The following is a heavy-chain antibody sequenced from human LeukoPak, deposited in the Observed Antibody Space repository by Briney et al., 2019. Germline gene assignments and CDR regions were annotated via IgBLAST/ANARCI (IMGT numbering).Heavy chain of an antibody. CDR3: AKGYYDILTGLQY. J-gene: IGHJ4*02. CDR1: GFTFSSYA. D-gene: IGHD3-9*01. V-gene: IGHV3-23*01. CDR2: ISGSGGIT. Sequence: GGSLRLSCAASGFTFSSYAMNWVRQAPGRGLEWVTTISGSGGITYYADSVKGRFTISRDNSKNTLYLQMSSLRAEDTAVYFCAKGYYDILTGLQYWDQGTLVTVSS.